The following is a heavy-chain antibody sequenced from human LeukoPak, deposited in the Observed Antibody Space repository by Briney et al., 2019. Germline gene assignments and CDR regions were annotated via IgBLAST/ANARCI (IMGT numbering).Heavy chain of an antibody. D-gene: IGHD3-22*01. CDR2: IYYSGST. Sequence: ASETLSLTCTVSGGSISSGGYYWSWIRQHPGKGLEWIGYIYYSGSTYYNPSLKSRVTISVDTSKNQFSLKLSSVTAADTAVYYCVRDSSGYYYSDYWGQGTLVTVSS. CDR3: VRDSSGYYYSDY. CDR1: GGSISSGGYY. V-gene: IGHV4-31*03. J-gene: IGHJ4*02.